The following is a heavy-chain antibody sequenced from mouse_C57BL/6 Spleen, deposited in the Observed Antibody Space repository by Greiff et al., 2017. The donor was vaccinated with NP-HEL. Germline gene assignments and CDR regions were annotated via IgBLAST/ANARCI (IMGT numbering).Heavy chain of an antibody. CDR1: GYTFTSYW. D-gene: IGHD1-1*01. CDR2: IDPSDSYT. Sequence: QVQLQQPGAELVRPGTSVKLSCKASGYTFTSYWMHWVKQRPGQGLEWIGVIDPSDSYTNYNQKFKGNATLTVDTSSSTAYMQLSSLTSEDSAVYYCARSLYDGNPPDYWGQGTTLTVSS. J-gene: IGHJ2*01. V-gene: IGHV1-59*01. CDR3: ARSLYDGNPPDY.